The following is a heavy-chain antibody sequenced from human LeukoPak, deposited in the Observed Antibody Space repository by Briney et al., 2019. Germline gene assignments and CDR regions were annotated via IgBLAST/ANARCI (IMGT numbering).Heavy chain of an antibody. CDR2: INHSGST. Sequence: SETLSLTCAVYGGSFSGYYWSWLRQPPGKGLEWIGEINHSGSTNYNPSLKSRVTISVDTSKNQFSLKLSSVTAADTAVYYCASRVYDFFYYYYGMDVWGQGTTVTVSS. D-gene: IGHD3-3*01. CDR3: ASRVYDFFYYYYGMDV. V-gene: IGHV4-34*01. J-gene: IGHJ6*02. CDR1: GGSFSGYY.